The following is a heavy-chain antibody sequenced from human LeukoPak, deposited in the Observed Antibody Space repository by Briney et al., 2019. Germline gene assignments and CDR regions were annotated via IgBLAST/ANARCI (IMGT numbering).Heavy chain of an antibody. V-gene: IGHV3-23*01. CDR3: AKGPSSDYFDY. J-gene: IGHJ4*02. Sequence: GGSLRLSCAASGFTFSNYPMSWVRQAPGKGPEWVSAISDSGGRTYYADSVKGRFTISRDNSKNTLFLQMNRLRAEDTAVFYCAKGPSSDYFDYWGQGILVTVSS. CDR2: ISDSGGRT. CDR1: GFTFSNYP.